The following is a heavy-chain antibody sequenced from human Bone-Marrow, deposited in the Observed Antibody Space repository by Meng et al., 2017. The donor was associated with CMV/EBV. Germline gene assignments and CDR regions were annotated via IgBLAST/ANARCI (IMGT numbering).Heavy chain of an antibody. D-gene: IGHD5-12*01. CDR2: IYSGGTT. Sequence: GESLKISCAASGFTVSSNYMNWVRQAPGKGLEWVSLIYSGGTTYYADSVKGRFTISRDNSKNTLYLQMNSLRGEDTAVYYCARDKGYGSGMDVWGQGTTVTVSS. J-gene: IGHJ6*02. CDR1: GFTVSSNY. V-gene: IGHV3-53*05. CDR3: ARDKGYGSGMDV.